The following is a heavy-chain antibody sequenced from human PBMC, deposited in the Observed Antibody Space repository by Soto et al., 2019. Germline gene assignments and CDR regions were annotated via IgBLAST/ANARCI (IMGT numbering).Heavy chain of an antibody. CDR2: TYYRSKWYN. Sequence: PSQTLSLNCAISGDSVSSNSAAWNWIRQSPSIGLECIGRTYYRSKWYNDYAVSVKSRIKINPDKHKNQFSLQLNSVTPEDTAVYYCARDEGSGSYYYYYGMHXWGQATTVTVS. D-gene: IGHD5-12*01. CDR1: GDSVSSNSAA. CDR3: ARDEGSGSYYYYYGMHX. J-gene: IGHJ6*02. V-gene: IGHV6-1*01.